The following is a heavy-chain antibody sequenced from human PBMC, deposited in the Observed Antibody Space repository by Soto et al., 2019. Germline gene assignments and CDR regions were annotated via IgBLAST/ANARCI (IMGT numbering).Heavy chain of an antibody. V-gene: IGHV4-4*02. CDR1: GGSISSSNW. Sequence: PSETLSLTCAVSGGSISSSNWWSWVRQPPGKGLEWIGEIYHSGSTNYNPSLKSRVTISVDKSKNQFSLKLSSVTAADTAVYYGARVGGGYYYGMDVWGQGTTVTVSS. D-gene: IGHD3-16*01. CDR3: ARVGGGYYYGMDV. CDR2: IYHSGST. J-gene: IGHJ6*02.